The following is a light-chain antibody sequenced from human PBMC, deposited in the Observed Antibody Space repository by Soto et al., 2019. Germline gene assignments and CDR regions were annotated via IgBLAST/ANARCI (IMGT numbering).Light chain of an antibody. V-gene: IGKV1-5*03. CDR3: QQYNSYSRWT. CDR2: KAS. CDR1: QSISSW. Sequence: DIQMTQSPSTLSASVGDRVTITCRASQSISSWLAWYQQKPGKAPKLLIYKASSLESGVASRFSGSGSGTEFTLTISSLQADDFATYYCQQYNSYSRWTFGQGTKVEIK. J-gene: IGKJ1*01.